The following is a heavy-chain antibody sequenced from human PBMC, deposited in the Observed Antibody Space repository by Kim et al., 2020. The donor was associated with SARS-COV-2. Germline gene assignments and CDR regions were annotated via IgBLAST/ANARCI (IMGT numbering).Heavy chain of an antibody. D-gene: IGHD1-26*01. CDR3: ARIPAGSGDSRD. CDR2: INPNSGGT. V-gene: IGHV1-2*02. J-gene: IGHJ4*02. Sequence: ASVKVSCKTFGYTFTENYIYWMRQAPGQGLELVGWINPNSGGTAYAPKFQDRVAITTDTSISTAYMDLSSLASDDTALYYCARIPAGSGDSRDWGQGTLV. CDR1: GYTFTENY.